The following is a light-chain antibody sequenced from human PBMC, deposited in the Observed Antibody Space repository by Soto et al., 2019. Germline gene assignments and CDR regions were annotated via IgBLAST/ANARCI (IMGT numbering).Light chain of an antibody. CDR1: QDVNIW. CDR3: QQYITYPT. V-gene: IGKV1-5*03. CDR2: EAS. J-gene: IGKJ1*01. Sequence: IHLTQSPSTLSASFGDIVTIXCRASQDVNIWLEWDQQRKGKAPKLLIYEASNLESGVSSRFSGRGYGKEFNITISGLQPDDFATYDCQQYITYPTFGQGTKVDI.